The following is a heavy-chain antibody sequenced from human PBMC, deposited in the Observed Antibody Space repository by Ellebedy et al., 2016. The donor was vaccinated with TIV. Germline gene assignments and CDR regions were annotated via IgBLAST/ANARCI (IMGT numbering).Heavy chain of an antibody. D-gene: IGHD3-3*01. J-gene: IGHJ6*02. V-gene: IGHV1-3*04. CDR3: ATREWQDPMDV. Sequence: ASVKVSXXASGHSFTSYGIRWVRQAPGQSLEWMGWINTGNGNTKYSQKFQGRVTITSDTSASTASMELSSLMSEDTAVYYCATREWQDPMDVWGQGTTVTVSS. CDR1: GHSFTSYG. CDR2: INTGNGNT.